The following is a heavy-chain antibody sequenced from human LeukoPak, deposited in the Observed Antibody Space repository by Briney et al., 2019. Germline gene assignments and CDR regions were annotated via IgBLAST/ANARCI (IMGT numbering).Heavy chain of an antibody. V-gene: IGHV3-7*01. Sequence: GGSLRLSCAASGFTFSSYWMSWVRQAPGKGLEWVANIKQDGSEKYYVDSVKGRFTISRDNAKNSLYLQMNSLRAEDTAVYYCARDQDGYSYGYGYYYMDVWGKGTTVTVSS. CDR2: IKQDGSEK. CDR3: ARDQDGYSYGYGYYYMDV. J-gene: IGHJ6*03. D-gene: IGHD5-18*01. CDR1: GFTFSSYW.